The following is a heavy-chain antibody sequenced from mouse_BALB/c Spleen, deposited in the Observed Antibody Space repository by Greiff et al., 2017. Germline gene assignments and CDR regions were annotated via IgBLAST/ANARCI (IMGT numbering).Heavy chain of an antibody. CDR1: GFTFNTYA. J-gene: IGHJ1*01. CDR2: IRSKSNNYAT. V-gene: IGHV10-1*02. Sequence: EVHLVESGGGLVQPKGSLKLSCAASGFTFNTYAMNWVRQAPGKGLEWVARIRSKSNNYATYYADSVKDRFTISRDDSQSMLYLQMNNLKTEDTAMYYCVSRYFDVWGAGTTVTVSS. CDR3: VSRYFDV.